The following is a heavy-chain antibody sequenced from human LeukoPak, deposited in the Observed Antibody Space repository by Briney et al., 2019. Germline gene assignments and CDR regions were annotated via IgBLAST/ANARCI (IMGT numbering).Heavy chain of an antibody. Sequence: GGSLRLSCAASGFTFSSYWMSWVRQAPGKGLEWVANIKQDGSEKYYVDSVKGRFTISRDNAKNSLYLQMNSLRAEDTAVYYCAKDRVLSVEDRNWFDPWGQGTLVTVSS. D-gene: IGHD6-19*01. J-gene: IGHJ5*02. CDR1: GFTFSSYW. CDR3: AKDRVLSVEDRNWFDP. V-gene: IGHV3-7*01. CDR2: IKQDGSEK.